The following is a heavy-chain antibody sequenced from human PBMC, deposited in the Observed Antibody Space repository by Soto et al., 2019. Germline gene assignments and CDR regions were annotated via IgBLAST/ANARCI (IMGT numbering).Heavy chain of an antibody. CDR3: ARAISGYVT. D-gene: IGHD5-12*01. J-gene: IGHJ5*02. CDR1: GITSTTYA. CDR2: INTGNGNT. Sequence: ASVKVSCKASGITSTTYAIHWVRQAPGQGLEWMGWINTGNGNTRYSQRLLGRVSLTTDTSASTASMDLSSLISEDTAVYYCARAISGYVTWGQGTLVTVSS. V-gene: IGHV1-3*04.